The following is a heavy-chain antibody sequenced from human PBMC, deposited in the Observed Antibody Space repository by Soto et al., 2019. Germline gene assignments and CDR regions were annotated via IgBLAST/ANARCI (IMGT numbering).Heavy chain of an antibody. CDR3: AGEGVIVVVPAAMEAFDI. V-gene: IGHV3-21*01. CDR2: ISSSSSYI. D-gene: IGHD2-2*01. CDR1: GFTLSSYS. J-gene: IGHJ3*02. Sequence: PGGSLRLSCAASGFTLSSYSMNWVRQAPGKGLEWVSSISSSSSYIYYADSVRGRFTISRDNAKNSLYLQMNSLRAEDTAVYYCAGEGVIVVVPAAMEAFDIWGQGTMVTVSS.